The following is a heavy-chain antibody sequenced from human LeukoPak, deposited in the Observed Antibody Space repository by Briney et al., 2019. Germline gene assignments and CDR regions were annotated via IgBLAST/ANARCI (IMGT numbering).Heavy chain of an antibody. D-gene: IGHD3-3*01. CDR3: ARAPALFRPIFGSKTYYYYGMDV. Sequence: GGSLRLSCAASGFTFSSYSMNWVRQAPGKGLEWVSSISSSSSYIYYADSVKGRFTISRDNAKNSLYLQMNSLRAEDTAVYYCARAPALFRPIFGSKTYYYYGMDVWGQGTTVTVSS. J-gene: IGHJ6*02. CDR1: GFTFSSYS. V-gene: IGHV3-21*01. CDR2: ISSSSSYI.